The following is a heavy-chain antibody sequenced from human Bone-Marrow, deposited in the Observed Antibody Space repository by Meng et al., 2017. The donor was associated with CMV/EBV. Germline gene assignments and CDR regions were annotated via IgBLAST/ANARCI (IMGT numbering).Heavy chain of an antibody. D-gene: IGHD2-15*01. V-gene: IGHV4-30-4*08. J-gene: IGHJ6*02. CDR2: IYYSGST. CDR3: AGGAADHYYYYYGMDV. Sequence: LRLSCTVSGGSISSGDYYWSWIRQPPGKGLEWIGYIYYSGSTYYNPSLKSRVTISVDTSKNQFSLKLSSVTAADTAVYYCAGGAADHYYYYYGMDVWVQGPTVPVSS. CDR1: GGSISSGDYY.